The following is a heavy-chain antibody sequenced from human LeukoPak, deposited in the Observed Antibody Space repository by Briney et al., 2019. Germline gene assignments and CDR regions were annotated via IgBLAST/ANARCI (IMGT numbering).Heavy chain of an antibody. Sequence: GGSLRLSCAASGFTFSDYYMSWFRLAPGKGLEWVSYISSSGNNIYYADSVKGRFTISRDNAKNSLYLQMSSLRAEDTAVYYCARKTIVVVTPTEYWGQGTLVTVSS. CDR1: GFTFSDYY. CDR2: ISSSGNNI. V-gene: IGHV3-11*01. J-gene: IGHJ4*02. CDR3: ARKTIVVVTPTEY. D-gene: IGHD3-22*01.